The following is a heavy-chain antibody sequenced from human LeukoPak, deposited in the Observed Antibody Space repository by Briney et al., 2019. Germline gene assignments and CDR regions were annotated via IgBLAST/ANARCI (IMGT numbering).Heavy chain of an antibody. CDR1: GFTFGSYA. D-gene: IGHD2-15*01. J-gene: IGHJ4*02. CDR3: AKTTTGYSSGRYPAWPIDY. CDR2: IFGSGGSA. V-gene: IGHV3-23*01. Sequence: GGSLRLPCAASGFTFGSYAMYWVRQAPGKGLEWVSGIFGSGGSAHYADSVTGRFTISRDNSKNTVYLQMDSLRVEDTAIYYCAKTTTGYSSGRYPAWPIDYWGQGTLVTVSS.